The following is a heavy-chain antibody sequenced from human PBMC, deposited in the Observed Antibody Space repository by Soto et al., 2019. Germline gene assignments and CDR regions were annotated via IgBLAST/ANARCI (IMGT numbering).Heavy chain of an antibody. J-gene: IGHJ6*02. D-gene: IGHD2-2*01. Sequence: GGSLRLSXAASGFTFSSYAMHWARQAPGKGLEWVAVISYDGSNKYYADSVKGRFTISRDNSKNTLYLQMNSLRAEDTAVYYCARDRYDIVVDYYYYGMDVWGQGTTVTV. CDR1: GFTFSSYA. CDR3: ARDRYDIVVDYYYYGMDV. V-gene: IGHV3-30-3*01. CDR2: ISYDGSNK.